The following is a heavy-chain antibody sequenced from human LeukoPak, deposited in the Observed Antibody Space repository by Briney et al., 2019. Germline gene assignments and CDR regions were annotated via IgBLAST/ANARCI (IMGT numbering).Heavy chain of an antibody. V-gene: IGHV1-8*01. J-gene: IGHJ4*02. CDR3: TRGSSTSRPAEKLFDY. Sequence: ASVKVSCKASGYTFTSYDINWVRQATGQGLEWMGWMNPNSGNTGYAQKFQGRVTMTRDTSISTAYMELSSLKTEDTAVYYCTRGSSTSRPAEKLFDYWGQGTLVTVSS. CDR2: MNPNSGNT. CDR1: GYTFTSYD. D-gene: IGHD2-2*01.